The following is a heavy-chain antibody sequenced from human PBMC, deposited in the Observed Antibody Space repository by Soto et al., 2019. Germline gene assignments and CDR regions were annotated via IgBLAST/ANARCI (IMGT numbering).Heavy chain of an antibody. CDR3: ARASPTMVRGVIITSGPYYYGMDV. V-gene: IGHV3-13*05. CDR1: GFTFSSYA. CDR2: IGTAGDP. Sequence: PGGSLRLSCAASGFTFSSYAMGWVRQAPGKGLEWVSAIGTAGDPYYPGSVKGRFTISRENAKNSLYLQMDSLRAGDTAVYYCARASPTMVRGVIITSGPYYYGMDVWGQGTTVTVSS. D-gene: IGHD3-10*01. J-gene: IGHJ6*02.